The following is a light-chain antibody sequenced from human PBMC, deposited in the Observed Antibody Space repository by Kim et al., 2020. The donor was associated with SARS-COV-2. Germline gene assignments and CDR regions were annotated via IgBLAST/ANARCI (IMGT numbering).Light chain of an antibody. CDR2: QDS. V-gene: IGLV3-1*01. J-gene: IGLJ1*01. Sequence: SVSPGQTASITCSGDKLGDKFACLYQQKPGQSPVLVIYQDSKRPSGIPERFSGSNSGNTATLTISGTQAMDEADYYCQAWDSSTYVFGTGTKVTVL. CDR3: QAWDSSTYV. CDR1: KLGDKF.